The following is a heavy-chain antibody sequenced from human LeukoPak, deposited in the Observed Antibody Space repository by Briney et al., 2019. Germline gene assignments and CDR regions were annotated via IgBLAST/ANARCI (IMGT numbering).Heavy chain of an antibody. Sequence: SETLSLTCAVYGGTFSGYYWSWIRQPPGKGLEWIGEINHSGSTNYNPSLKSRVTISVDTSKNQFSLKLSSVTAADTAVYYCARGGGLRYFDWLFRPFDYWGQGTLVTVSS. D-gene: IGHD3-9*01. J-gene: IGHJ4*02. CDR3: ARGGGLRYFDWLFRPFDY. V-gene: IGHV4-34*01. CDR2: INHSGST. CDR1: GGTFSGYY.